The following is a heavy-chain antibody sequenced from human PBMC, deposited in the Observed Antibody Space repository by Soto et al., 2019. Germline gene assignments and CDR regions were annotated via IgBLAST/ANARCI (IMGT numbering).Heavy chain of an antibody. V-gene: IGHV1-69*13. CDR2: IIPIFGTA. Sequence: GASVKVSCKASGGTFSSYAICWVRQAPGQGLEWMGGIIPIFGTANYAQKFQGRVTITADESTSTAYMELSSLRSEDTAVYYCARGEIVVVPAANYFFDYWGQGTLVTVSS. CDR3: ARGEIVVVPAANYFFDY. CDR1: GGTFSSYA. D-gene: IGHD2-2*01. J-gene: IGHJ4*02.